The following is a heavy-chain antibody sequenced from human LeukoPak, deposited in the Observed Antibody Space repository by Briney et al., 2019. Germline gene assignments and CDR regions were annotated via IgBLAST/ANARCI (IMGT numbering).Heavy chain of an antibody. D-gene: IGHD5-12*01. CDR1: GFTFSSYA. V-gene: IGHV3-30*04. J-gene: IGHJ4*02. Sequence: PGGSLRLSCAASGFTFSSYAMHWVRQAPGKGLEWVAITSYDGSNKYYADSVKGRFTISRDISKNTLFLQMNSLRAEDTAVYYCARSAAAGRIVATFAYWGQGTLVTVSS. CDR2: TSYDGSNK. CDR3: ARSAAAGRIVATFAY.